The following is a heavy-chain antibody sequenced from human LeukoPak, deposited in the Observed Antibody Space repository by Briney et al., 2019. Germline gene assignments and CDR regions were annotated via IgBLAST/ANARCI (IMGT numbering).Heavy chain of an antibody. CDR1: GGTFSSYA. J-gene: IGHJ6*02. Sequence: SVKVSCKASGGTFSSYAISWVRQAPGQGLEWMGGIIPIFGTANYAQKFQGRVTITADESTSTAYMELSSLRSEDTAVYYCARGEYYEYGMDVWGQGTTVTVSS. V-gene: IGHV1-69*13. CDR3: ARGEYYEYGMDV. CDR2: IIPIFGTA.